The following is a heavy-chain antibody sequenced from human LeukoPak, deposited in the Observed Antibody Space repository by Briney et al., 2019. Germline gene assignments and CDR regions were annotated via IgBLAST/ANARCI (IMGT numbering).Heavy chain of an antibody. CDR2: IYYSGST. CDR3: ARAIAAAGTRWFDP. J-gene: IGHJ5*02. V-gene: IGHV4-59*01. D-gene: IGHD6-13*01. CDR1: GGSISSYY. Sequence: SETLSLTCTVSGGSISSYYWSWIRQPPGKGLEWIGYIYYSGSTNYNPSLKSRVTISVDTSKNQFSLKLSSVTAADTAVYYCARAIAAAGTRWFDPWGQGTLVTVSS.